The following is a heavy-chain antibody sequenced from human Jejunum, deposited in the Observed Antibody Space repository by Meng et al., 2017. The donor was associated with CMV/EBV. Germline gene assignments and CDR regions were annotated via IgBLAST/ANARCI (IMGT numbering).Heavy chain of an antibody. V-gene: IGHV3-74*01. D-gene: IGHD1-14*01. Sequence: EVQRVESGGGVVQPGGSLRLSCAASGFTFSNYWMHWVRQAPGKGLVWVSRINTDGTYRKYADSVEGRCTISRDNAKNTLYLEMNSLRAEDTGVYYCARENNGPEEYWGQGTLVTVSS. CDR2: INTDGTYR. CDR1: GFTFSNYW. CDR3: ARENNGPEEY. J-gene: IGHJ4*01.